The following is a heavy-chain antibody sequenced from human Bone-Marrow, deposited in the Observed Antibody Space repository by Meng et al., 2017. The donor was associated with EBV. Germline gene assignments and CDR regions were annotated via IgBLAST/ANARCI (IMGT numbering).Heavy chain of an antibody. CDR2: IYHSGST. CDR3: ARVPPYGSGSYSYFDY. Sequence: QVQLQESGPGLVKPSXXLSLTCAVSGGSISSSNWWSWVRQPPGKGLEWIGEIYHSGSTNYNPSLTSRVTISVDKSKNQFSLKLSSVTAADTAVYYCARVPPYGSGSYSYFDYWGQGTLVTVSS. CDR1: GGSISSSNW. J-gene: IGHJ4*02. D-gene: IGHD3-10*01. V-gene: IGHV4-4*02.